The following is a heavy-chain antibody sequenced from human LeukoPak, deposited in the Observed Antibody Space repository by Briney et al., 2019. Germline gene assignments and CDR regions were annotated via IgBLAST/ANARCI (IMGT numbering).Heavy chain of an antibody. Sequence: PGRSLRLSCAASGFTFSSYAMHWVRQAPGKGLEWVTFISYDGSNKYYADSVKGRFTISRDNSKNTLYLQMNSLRAEDTAVYYCARDRNTDFWSGYYTNYFDYWGQGILVAVSS. D-gene: IGHD3-3*01. J-gene: IGHJ4*02. CDR1: GFTFSSYA. CDR2: ISYDGSNK. CDR3: ARDRNTDFWSGYYTNYFDY. V-gene: IGHV3-30*04.